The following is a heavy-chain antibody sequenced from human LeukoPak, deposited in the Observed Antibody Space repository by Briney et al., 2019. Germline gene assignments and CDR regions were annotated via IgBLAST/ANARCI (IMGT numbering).Heavy chain of an antibody. D-gene: IGHD2-2*01. CDR3: ARAGGYCSSTSCLEDAFDI. Sequence: GGSLRLSCAASGFTFSNYWMHWVRQAPGKGLVWVSRINTDGSSTNYADSVKGRFTISRDNAKNTVYLQMNSLRAEDTAVYYCARAGGYCSSTSCLEDAFDIWGQGTMVTVSS. V-gene: IGHV3-74*01. J-gene: IGHJ3*02. CDR2: INTDGSST. CDR1: GFTFSNYW.